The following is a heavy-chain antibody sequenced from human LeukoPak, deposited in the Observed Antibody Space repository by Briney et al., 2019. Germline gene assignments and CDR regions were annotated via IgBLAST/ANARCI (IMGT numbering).Heavy chain of an antibody. J-gene: IGHJ3*02. Sequence: SETLSLTCTFSGGSISGYYWSWIRQPPGKGLEWIGEINHSGSTNYNPSLKSRVTISVDTSKNKFSLKLSSVTAADTAVYYCARDMSWSYYSDSNDAFDIWGQGTMVTVSS. CDR1: GGSISGYY. CDR2: INHSGST. D-gene: IGHD3-22*01. CDR3: ARDMSWSYYSDSNDAFDI. V-gene: IGHV4-34*01.